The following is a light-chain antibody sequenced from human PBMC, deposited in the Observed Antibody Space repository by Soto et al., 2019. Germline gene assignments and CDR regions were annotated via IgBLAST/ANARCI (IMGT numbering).Light chain of an antibody. CDR1: QDISSF. J-gene: IGKJ4*01. CDR3: QQTESYPST. Sequence: GDRVTITCRASQDISSFLAWYQQKPGKAPKLLIFAASTLQSGVPSRFSGSGSGTDFTLTISSLQPEDFATYYCQQTESYPSTFGGGTNVEIK. CDR2: AAS. V-gene: IGKV1-9*01.